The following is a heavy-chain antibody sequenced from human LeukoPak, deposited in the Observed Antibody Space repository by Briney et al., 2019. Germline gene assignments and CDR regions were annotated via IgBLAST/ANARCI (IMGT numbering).Heavy chain of an antibody. J-gene: IGHJ4*02. Sequence: TGGSLRLSCAASGFTFSTYDMHWVRQATGKGLEWVSGMGKTAGDTYYSGSVKGRFAISRENAENSVYLEMNSLEAGDTAVYYCARGAAGFDYWGQGTLVSVSS. V-gene: IGHV3-13*04. CDR3: ARGAAGFDY. D-gene: IGHD6-13*01. CDR2: MGKTAGDT. CDR1: GFTFSTYD.